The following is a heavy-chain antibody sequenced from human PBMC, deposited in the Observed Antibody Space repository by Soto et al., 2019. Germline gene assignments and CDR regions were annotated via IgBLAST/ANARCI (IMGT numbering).Heavy chain of an antibody. Sequence: PSETLSLTCTVSGVSISSSSYYWGWIRQPPGKGLEWIGSIYYSGSTYYNPPLKSRVTISVDTSKNQFSLKLSSVTAADTAVYYCASPPLDYYDSSGFDYWGQGTLVTVSS. CDR2: IYYSGST. CDR1: GVSISSSSYY. CDR3: ASPPLDYYDSSGFDY. D-gene: IGHD3-22*01. V-gene: IGHV4-39*01. J-gene: IGHJ4*02.